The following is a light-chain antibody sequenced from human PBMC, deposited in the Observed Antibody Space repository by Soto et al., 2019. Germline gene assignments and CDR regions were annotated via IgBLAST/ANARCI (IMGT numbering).Light chain of an antibody. Sequence: DIQMTQSPSSLSASVGDRVTITCRASQSISSYLNWYQQKPGKAPKLLIYAASSLQRGVPSRFSGSGSGTDFTLTIISLQPEDFGTYYCQQSYSTLSTFGRGTRLEI. CDR3: QQSYSTLST. CDR2: AAS. CDR1: QSISSY. V-gene: IGKV1-39*01. J-gene: IGKJ5*01.